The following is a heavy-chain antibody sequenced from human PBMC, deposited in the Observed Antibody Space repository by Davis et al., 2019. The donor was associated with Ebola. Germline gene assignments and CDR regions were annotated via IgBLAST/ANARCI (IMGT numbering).Heavy chain of an antibody. Sequence: GESLKISCAASGFTFGIYWMSWVRQAPGKGLEWVASIKQDGSEKYYVDSVKGRFTISRDNAKSSLYLQMNSLIVEDTAVYYCARDEAITVAGSINWYFDLWGRGTLVPVSS. D-gene: IGHD6-19*01. CDR1: GFTFGIYW. CDR3: ARDEAITVAGSINWYFDL. V-gene: IGHV3-7*01. J-gene: IGHJ2*01. CDR2: IKQDGSEK.